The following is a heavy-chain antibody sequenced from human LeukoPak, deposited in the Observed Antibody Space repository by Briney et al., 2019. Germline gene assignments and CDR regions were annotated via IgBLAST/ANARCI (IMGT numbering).Heavy chain of an antibody. V-gene: IGHV4-34*01. Sequence: PSETLSLTCAVYGGSFSGYYWSWIRQPPGKGLEWIGEINHSGSTNDNSSLKSRVTISVDTSKNQFSLKLSSVTAADTAVYYCARDRRQVHSYYYYYGMDVWGQGTTVTVSS. D-gene: IGHD2-15*01. CDR3: ARDRRQVHSYYYYYGMDV. CDR1: GGSFSGYY. J-gene: IGHJ6*02. CDR2: INHSGST.